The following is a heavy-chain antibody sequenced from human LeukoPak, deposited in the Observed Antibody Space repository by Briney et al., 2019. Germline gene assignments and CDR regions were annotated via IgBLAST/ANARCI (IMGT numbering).Heavy chain of an antibody. D-gene: IGHD3-22*01. CDR2: IRYDGNNK. Sequence: GGSLRLSCTASGFTFSSYGMHWVRQAPGKGLEWVAFIRYDGNNKYYADSVKGRFTTSRDNSKNTLYLQMNRLRTEDTALYYCAKDSSVYHYDSRNFDYWGQGTLVTVSS. CDR3: AKDSSVYHYDSRNFDY. V-gene: IGHV3-30*02. CDR1: GFTFSSYG. J-gene: IGHJ4*02.